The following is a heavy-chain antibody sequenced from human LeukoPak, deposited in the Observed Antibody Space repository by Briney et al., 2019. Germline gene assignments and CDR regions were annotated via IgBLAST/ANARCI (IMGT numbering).Heavy chain of an antibody. J-gene: IGHJ5*02. CDR2: IGEEKSGSWT. V-gene: IGHV3-23*01. CDR1: GFTLSNYP. D-gene: IGHD3-10*01. CDR3: AKDLPDSRESLTGHWFDP. Sequence: GESLRLSFAASGFTLSNYPMGWVRQAPVKGLEWLSAIGEEKSGSWTKSADSVKGRFTISRDKSKNTLYLQMNSLRAEDTAVYYCAKDLPDSRESLTGHWFDPWGQGTLVTVSS.